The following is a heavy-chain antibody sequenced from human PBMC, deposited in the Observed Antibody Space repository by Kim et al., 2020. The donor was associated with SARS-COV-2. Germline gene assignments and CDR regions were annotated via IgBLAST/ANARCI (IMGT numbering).Heavy chain of an antibody. J-gene: IGHJ4*02. V-gene: IGHV3-74*01. CDR3: ARAPYYFDY. Sequence: SKSYADSGKGRFTISRGNAKTTLYLQMNSLRAEDTAVYYCARAPYYFDYWGQGTLVTVSS. CDR2: SK.